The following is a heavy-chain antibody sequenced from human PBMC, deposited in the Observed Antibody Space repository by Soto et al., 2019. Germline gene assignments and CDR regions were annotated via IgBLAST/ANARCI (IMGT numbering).Heavy chain of an antibody. Sequence: TLSLTCAVYGGSFSGYYWSWIRQPPGKGLEWIGEINHSGSTNYNPSLKSRVTISVDTSKNQFSLKLNSVTAADTAVYYCARSPHPGGSLDYWGQGTLVTVSS. CDR2: INHSGST. V-gene: IGHV4-34*01. D-gene: IGHD3-16*01. CDR3: ARSPHPGGSLDY. CDR1: GGSFSGYY. J-gene: IGHJ4*02.